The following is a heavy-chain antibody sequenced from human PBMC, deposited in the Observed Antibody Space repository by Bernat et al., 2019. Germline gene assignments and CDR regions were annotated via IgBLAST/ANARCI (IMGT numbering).Heavy chain of an antibody. Sequence: QVQLVESGGGVVQPGRSLRLSCAASGFTFSSYAMHWVRQAPGKGLEWVAVISYDGSNKYYADSVKGRFTISRDNSKNTLYLQMNSLRAEDTAVYYCAREWSAGYSSGWYYFDYWGQETLVTVSS. J-gene: IGHJ4*02. CDR3: AREWSAGYSSGWYYFDY. CDR2: ISYDGSNK. CDR1: GFTFSSYA. V-gene: IGHV3-30-3*01. D-gene: IGHD6-19*01.